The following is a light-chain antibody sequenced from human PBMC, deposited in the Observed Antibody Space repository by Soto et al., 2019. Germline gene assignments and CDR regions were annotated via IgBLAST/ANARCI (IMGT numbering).Light chain of an antibody. Sequence: DLQMTQSPSSLSASVGDRVTITCRASQTVANYLNWYQQTPGKAPKLLISRASILNTGVPSRFSGSGSGTDFTLTISSLQPEDFVSYYCHQSLSNPFTFGQGTKLDI. CDR3: HQSLSNPFT. V-gene: IGKV1-39*01. CDR2: RAS. J-gene: IGKJ2*01. CDR1: QTVANY.